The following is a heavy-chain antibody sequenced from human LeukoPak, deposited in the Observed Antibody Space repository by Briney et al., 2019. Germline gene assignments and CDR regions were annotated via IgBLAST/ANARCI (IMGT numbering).Heavy chain of an antibody. Sequence: ASVKVSCKASGYAFTSYAMHWVRQAPGQRLEWMGWINAGNGNTKYSQKFQGRVTITRDTSASTAYMELSSLRSEDTAVYYCARVVAAAGDYYYYGMGVWGQGTTVTVSS. V-gene: IGHV1-3*01. CDR2: INAGNGNT. J-gene: IGHJ6*02. CDR3: ARVVAAAGDYYYYGMGV. D-gene: IGHD6-13*01. CDR1: GYAFTSYA.